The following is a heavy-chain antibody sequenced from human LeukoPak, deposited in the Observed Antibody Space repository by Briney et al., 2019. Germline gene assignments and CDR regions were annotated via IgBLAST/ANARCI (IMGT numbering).Heavy chain of an antibody. J-gene: IGHJ4*02. CDR1: GGSINSGVYY. D-gene: IGHD3-22*01. CDR2: ISYSGDT. CDR3: ARVSMILVGYFDY. V-gene: IGHV4-31*11. Sequence: PSETLSLTCVVPGGSINSGVYYWSWIRQRPGKGLEWIGYISYSGDTFYTPSLKTRVTISTDVSQNQFSLNLSSVTAADTAVYYCARVSMILVGYFDYWGQGAQVTVSS.